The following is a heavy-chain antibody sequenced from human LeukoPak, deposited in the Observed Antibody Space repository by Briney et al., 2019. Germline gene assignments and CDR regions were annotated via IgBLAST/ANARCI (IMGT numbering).Heavy chain of an antibody. J-gene: IGHJ5*02. CDR2: ISSGGGST. CDR1: GFTFSSYA. D-gene: IGHD4-11*01. CDR3: AKDRTGNYVAWFDP. V-gene: IGHV3-23*01. Sequence: GGSLRLSCAASGFTFSSYAMSLVRQAPGKGLEWVSSISSGGGSTYYADSVKGRFTISRDNSKNTLYLQMNSLRAEDAAVYYCAKDRTGNYVAWFDPWGQGTLVTVSS.